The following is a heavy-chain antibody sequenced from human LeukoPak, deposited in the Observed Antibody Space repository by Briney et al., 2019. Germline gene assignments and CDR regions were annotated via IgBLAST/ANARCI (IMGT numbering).Heavy chain of an antibody. CDR3: ARPFPPCKYCSGGNYYMDV. CDR2: INTDGSST. J-gene: IGHJ6*03. D-gene: IGHD2-15*01. V-gene: IGHV3-74*01. CDR1: GFTFSSYW. Sequence: GGSLRLSCAASGFTFSSYWMHWVRQAPGKGLVWVSRINTDGSSTSYADSVKGRFTISRDNAKNTLYLQMNSLRAEDTAVYYCARPFPPCKYCSGGNYYMDVWGKGTTVTVSS.